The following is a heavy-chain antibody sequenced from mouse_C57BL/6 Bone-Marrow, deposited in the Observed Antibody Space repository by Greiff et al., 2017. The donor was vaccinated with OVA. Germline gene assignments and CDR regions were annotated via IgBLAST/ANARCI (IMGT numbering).Heavy chain of an antibody. CDR3: ARRVGGIYDGYYVPFDY. CDR2: IHPSDSDT. D-gene: IGHD2-3*01. V-gene: IGHV1-74*01. CDR1: GYTFTSYW. J-gene: IGHJ2*01. Sequence: QVQLQQPGAELVKPGASVKVSCKASGYTFTSYWMHWVKQRPGQGLEWIGRIHPSDSDTNYNQKFKGKATLTVDKSSSTAYMQLSSLTYEDSAVYYCARRVGGIYDGYYVPFDYWGQGTTLTVSS.